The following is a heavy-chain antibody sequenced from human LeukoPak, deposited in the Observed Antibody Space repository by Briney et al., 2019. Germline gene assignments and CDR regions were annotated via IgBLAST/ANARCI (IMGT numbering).Heavy chain of an antibody. CDR3: ARDTVVTFDGAFDI. Sequence: PGGSLRLSCAASGFTFSSYNMNWARHAPGKGLEWVVSISSSSSYIYYADSVKGRFTISRDNAKNSLYLQMNSLRAEDTAVYYCARDTVVTFDGAFDIWGQGTMVTVSS. J-gene: IGHJ3*02. CDR1: GFTFSSYN. D-gene: IGHD4-23*01. V-gene: IGHV3-21*01. CDR2: ISSSSSYI.